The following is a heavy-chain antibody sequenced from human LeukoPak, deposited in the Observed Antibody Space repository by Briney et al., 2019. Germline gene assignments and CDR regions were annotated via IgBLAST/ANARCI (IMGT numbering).Heavy chain of an antibody. CDR3: AKDRIQLWLPPKGFSHYYGMDV. Sequence: PGGSLRLSCAASGFTFSSFGTHWVCQAPGKGLEWVAVISYDGSNKYYADSVKRRFTISRDSSQNTLYLQMNSLRAEDTAVYYCAKDRIQLWLPPKGFSHYYGMDVWGQGTTVTVSS. V-gene: IGHV3-30*18. CDR1: GFTFSSFG. J-gene: IGHJ6*02. D-gene: IGHD5-18*01. CDR2: ISYDGSNK.